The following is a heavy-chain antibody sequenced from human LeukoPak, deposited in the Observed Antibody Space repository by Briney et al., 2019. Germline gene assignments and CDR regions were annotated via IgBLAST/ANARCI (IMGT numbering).Heavy chain of an antibody. CDR3: ARAISGGYDY. CDR2: ISTSGSSI. D-gene: IGHD3-3*01. J-gene: IGHJ4*02. CDR1: GFTFSDYY. V-gene: IGHV3-11*01. Sequence: GGSLRLSCAASGFTFSDYYMSWIRQAPGKGLKWVSHISTSGSSIYYADSVRGRFTISRDNVKNSLYLQMNSLRAEDTAVYYCARAISGGYDYWGQGTLVTVSS.